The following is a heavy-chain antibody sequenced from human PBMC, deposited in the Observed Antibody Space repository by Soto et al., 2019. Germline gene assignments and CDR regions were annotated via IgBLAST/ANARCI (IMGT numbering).Heavy chain of an antibody. CDR2: IYYSGST. CDR1: GGSISSYY. CDR3: AGGAFYVWGSYRAFDY. Sequence: QVQLQESGPGLVKPSETLSLTCTVSGGSISSYYWSWIRQPPGKGLEWIGYIYYSGSTNYNPSLKSRVTIAGDTSTNQFSLKLSSVTAADTAVDYWAGGAFYVWGSYRAFDYWGQGTLVTVSS. V-gene: IGHV4-59*01. J-gene: IGHJ4*02. D-gene: IGHD3-16*02.